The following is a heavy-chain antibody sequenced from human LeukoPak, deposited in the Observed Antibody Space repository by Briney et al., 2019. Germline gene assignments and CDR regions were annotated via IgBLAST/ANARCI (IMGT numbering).Heavy chain of an antibody. J-gene: IGHJ6*02. CDR2: IYYSGST. V-gene: IGHV4-59*08. Sequence: PSETLSLTCTVSDGSISSYYWSWIRQPPGKGLEWIGYIYYSGSTNYNPSLKSGVTISADTSKNQFSLKLSSVTAADTAVYYCASTSIAAAGKAFYYYGMDVWGQGTTVTVSS. CDR1: DGSISSYY. CDR3: ASTSIAAAGKAFYYYGMDV. D-gene: IGHD6-13*01.